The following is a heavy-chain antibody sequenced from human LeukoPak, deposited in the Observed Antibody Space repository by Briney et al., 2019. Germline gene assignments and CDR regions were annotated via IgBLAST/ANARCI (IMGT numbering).Heavy chain of an antibody. CDR1: GFTFRSYT. CDR3: ARSQQLLLSDAFDI. Sequence: PGGSLRLSCAASGFTFRSYTMNWVRQAPGKGLEWVSSIRSSGTDIYYADSVRGRFTISRDNAKNTLYLQMNSLRAEDTAVYYCARSQQLLLSDAFDIWGQGTMVTVSS. CDR2: IRSSGTDI. V-gene: IGHV3-21*01. D-gene: IGHD6-13*01. J-gene: IGHJ3*02.